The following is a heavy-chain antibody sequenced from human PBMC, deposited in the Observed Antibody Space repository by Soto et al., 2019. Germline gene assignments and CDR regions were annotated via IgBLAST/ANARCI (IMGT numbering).Heavy chain of an antibody. J-gene: IGHJ6*02. V-gene: IGHV1-8*01. CDR1: GYTFTSYD. CDR2: MNPNSGNT. CDR3: ARGLYGDYLYYYYYGMDV. D-gene: IGHD4-17*01. Sequence: ASVKVSCKASGYTFTSYDINWVRQATGQGLEWMRWMNPNSGNTGYAQKFQGRVTMTRNTSISTAYMELSSLRSEDTAVYYCARGLYGDYLYYYYYGMDVWGQGTTVT.